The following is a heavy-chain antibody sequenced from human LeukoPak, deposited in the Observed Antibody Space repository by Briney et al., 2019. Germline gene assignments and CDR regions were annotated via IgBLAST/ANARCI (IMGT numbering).Heavy chain of an antibody. CDR3: ARDIGSGWYYYYYGMDV. V-gene: IGHV3-33*01. CDR2: IWYDGSNK. CDR1: GFTFGDYA. D-gene: IGHD6-19*01. Sequence: GGSLRLSCTASGFTFGDYAMSWFRQAPGKGLEWVAVIWYDGSNKYYADSVKGRFTISRDNSKNTLYLQMNSLRAEDTAVYYCARDIGSGWYYYYYGMDVWGQGTTVTVSS. J-gene: IGHJ6*02.